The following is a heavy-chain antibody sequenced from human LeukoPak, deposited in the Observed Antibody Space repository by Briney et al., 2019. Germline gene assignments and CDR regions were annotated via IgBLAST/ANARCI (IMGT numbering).Heavy chain of an antibody. CDR3: AKLGYCSGGSCYGFDY. Sequence: ASVKVSCKASGGTFSSYAITWVRQAPGQGLEWMGGIIPIFDTVNYAQKFQGRVTITADESTSTAYMELSSLRSEDTAVYYCAKLGYCSGGSCYGFDYWGQGTLVTVSS. V-gene: IGHV1-69*13. D-gene: IGHD2-15*01. J-gene: IGHJ4*02. CDR1: GGTFSSYA. CDR2: IIPIFDTV.